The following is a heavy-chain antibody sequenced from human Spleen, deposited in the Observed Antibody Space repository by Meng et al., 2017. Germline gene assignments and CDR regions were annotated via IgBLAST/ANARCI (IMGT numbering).Heavy chain of an antibody. CDR3: ARGPTTMAHDFDY. Sequence: QLQLRQWGAGLLNPSETLSLTCVVSGGSFSDYYWSWIRQPPGKGLEWIGEINHSGSTNYNPSLESRATISVDTSQNNLSLKLSSVTAADSAVYYCARGPTTMAHDFDYWGQGTLVTVSS. D-gene: IGHD4-11*01. V-gene: IGHV4-34*01. CDR1: GGSFSDYY. CDR2: INHSGST. J-gene: IGHJ4*02.